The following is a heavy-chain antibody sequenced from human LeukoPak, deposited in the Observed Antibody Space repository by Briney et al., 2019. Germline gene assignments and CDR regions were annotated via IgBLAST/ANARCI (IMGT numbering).Heavy chain of an antibody. V-gene: IGHV3-23*01. CDR3: AKRDRGSF. J-gene: IGHJ4*02. D-gene: IGHD1-26*01. CDR2: MSDNGDSI. CDR1: GFTFRRYW. Sequence: GGSQRLSCGVSGFTFRRYWMSWVRQAPGKGLEWVSDMSDNGDSIYYADFVKSRFTIHRDDSKNTLFLQMNSLRAEDTAIYYGAKRDRGSFWGQGTMVTVSP.